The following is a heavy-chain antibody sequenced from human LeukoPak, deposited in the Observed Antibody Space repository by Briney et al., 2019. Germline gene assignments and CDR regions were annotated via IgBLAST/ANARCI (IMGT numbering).Heavy chain of an antibody. Sequence: GGSLRLPCAASGAAFSKYGMKWVRQAAGAGLEYISGISRSGDITHYADSVKGRFTISRDNVKNTLYLQMNSLRAEDTALYYCATEGFYFWGPGTQVTVSS. CDR2: ISRSGDIT. CDR3: ATEGFYF. CDR1: GAAFSKYG. J-gene: IGHJ4*02. V-gene: IGHV3-23*01.